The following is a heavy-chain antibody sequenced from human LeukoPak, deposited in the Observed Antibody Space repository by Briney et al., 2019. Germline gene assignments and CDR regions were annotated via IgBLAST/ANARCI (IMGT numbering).Heavy chain of an antibody. Sequence: PGGSLRLSCSASGFTFSNYAMHWVRQAPGKGLEYVSAISSNGGSTYYADSVKGRFTISRDNSKNTLYIQMNSLRAEDTAVYYCARSFYDILIGYYQYFDYWGQGTLVTVSS. J-gene: IGHJ4*02. CDR2: ISSNGGST. CDR3: ARSFYDILIGYYQYFDY. D-gene: IGHD3-9*01. V-gene: IGHV3-64*04. CDR1: GFTFSNYA.